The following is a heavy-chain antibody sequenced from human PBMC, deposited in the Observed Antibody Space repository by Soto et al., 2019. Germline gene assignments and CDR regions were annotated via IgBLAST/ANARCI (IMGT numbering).Heavy chain of an antibody. CDR1: GFTFSSHA. CDR3: ARHDSYDSSGYLDY. D-gene: IGHD3-22*01. Sequence: QVQLVESGGGVVQPGTSLRLSCAASGFTFSSHAMHWVRQAPGKGLEWVAVISYDGSNKHYADSVKGRFTISRDNSENTLYLQMNSLRPEDTAVYYCARHDSYDSSGYLDYWGQGTLVTVSS. V-gene: IGHV3-30-3*01. J-gene: IGHJ4*02. CDR2: ISYDGSNK.